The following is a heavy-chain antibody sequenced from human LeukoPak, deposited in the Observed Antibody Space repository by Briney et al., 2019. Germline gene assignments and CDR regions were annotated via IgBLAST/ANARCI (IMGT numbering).Heavy chain of an antibody. CDR3: SRENGAFSPFGY. CDR1: GGSISSYY. CDR2: IYYSGST. Sequence: KPSETLSLTCTVSGGSISSYYWSWIRQPPGKGLEWIGYIYYSGSTNYNPSLKSRVTISVDTSKNQFSLNLTSVTAADTAVYYCSRENGAFSPFGYWGQGTLVTVPS. D-gene: IGHD2-8*01. V-gene: IGHV4-59*12. J-gene: IGHJ4*02.